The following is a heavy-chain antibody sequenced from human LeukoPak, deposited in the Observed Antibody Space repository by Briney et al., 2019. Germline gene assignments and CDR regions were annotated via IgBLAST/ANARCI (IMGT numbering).Heavy chain of an antibody. CDR3: AVFGYGSGSRDY. CDR2: ISTSGSRI. CDR1: EFTFSSYA. J-gene: IGHJ4*02. V-gene: IGHV3-48*02. Sequence: QPGGSLRLSCAASEFTFSSYAMSWVRQAPGKGLEWVSYISTSGSRIYYADSVKGRFTISRDNAKNSLYLQMNSLRDEDTAVYYCAVFGYGSGSRDYWGQGTLVTVSS. D-gene: IGHD3-10*01.